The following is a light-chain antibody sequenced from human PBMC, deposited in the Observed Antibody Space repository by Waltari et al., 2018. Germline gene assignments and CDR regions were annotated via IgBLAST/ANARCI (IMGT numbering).Light chain of an antibody. CDR2: KAS. J-gene: IGKJ3*01. CDR3: QHGYGTPFT. CDR1: ENVNNY. Sequence: DIQMTQSPSALSASVGDRVTITCRASENVNNYLNWYQQKPGKDPKLLIYKASTLQSGVPSRFSGSGSGTDYTFSISSLQSEDVATYYCQHGYGTPFTFGPGTKLDI. V-gene: IGKV1-39*01.